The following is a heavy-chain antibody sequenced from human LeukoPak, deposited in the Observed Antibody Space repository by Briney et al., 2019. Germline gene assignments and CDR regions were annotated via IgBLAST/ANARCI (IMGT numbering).Heavy chain of an antibody. CDR3: ARDHSTADTSSWWHDP. CDR1: GYTFTSHW. V-gene: IGHV1-46*01. CDR2: INPDYGTT. D-gene: IGHD2-15*01. Sequence: ASVKVSCKTFGYTFTSHWMHWVRQAPGQGLEWMGIINPDYGTTLYAQKFRGRITVTRDTSSSTVYMELNSLTSEDTALYYCARDHSTADTSSWWHDPWGQGTLVTVSS. J-gene: IGHJ5*02.